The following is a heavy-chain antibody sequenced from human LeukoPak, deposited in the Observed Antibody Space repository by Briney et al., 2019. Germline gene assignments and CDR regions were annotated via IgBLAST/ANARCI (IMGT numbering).Heavy chain of an antibody. CDR2: ISAYNGNT. Sequence: ASVKVSCKASGYTFTSYGISWVRQAPGQGLEWMGWISAYNGNTNYAQKLQGRVTMTTDTSTSTAYMELSRLRSDDTAVYYCAREAYYYGSGSPCDYWGQGTLVTVSS. CDR3: AREAYYYGSGSPCDY. V-gene: IGHV1-18*01. J-gene: IGHJ4*02. CDR1: GYTFTSYG. D-gene: IGHD3-10*01.